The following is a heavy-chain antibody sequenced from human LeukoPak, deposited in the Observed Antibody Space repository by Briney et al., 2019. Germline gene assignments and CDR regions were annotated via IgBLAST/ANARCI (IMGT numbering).Heavy chain of an antibody. CDR3: ARAPMVRGVISRYYFDY. Sequence: PGGSLRLSCAASGFTVSSNYMSWVRQAPGKGLEWVSVIYSGGSTYYADSVKGRFTISRDNSKNTLYLQMNSLRAEDTAVYYCARAPMVRGVISRYYFDYWGQGTLVTVSS. CDR1: GFTVSSNY. J-gene: IGHJ4*02. D-gene: IGHD3-10*01. CDR2: IYSGGST. V-gene: IGHV3-53*01.